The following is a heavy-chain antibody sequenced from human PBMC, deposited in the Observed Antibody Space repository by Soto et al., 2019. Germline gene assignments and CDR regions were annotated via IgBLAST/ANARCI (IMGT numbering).Heavy chain of an antibody. D-gene: IGHD1-26*01. CDR2: IYPGDSDT. V-gene: IGHV5-51*01. CDR3: ARHILALASRRYPRSAMDL. J-gene: IGHJ6*01. Sequence: PEEALKISRKGSGCSSTSYWNGLVRQMPEKGQEWMGIIYPGDSDTRYSPSFQGQVTISADKSISTAYLQWSSLKASDTAMYYCARHILALASRRYPRSAMDLWTQGT. CDR1: GCSSTSYW.